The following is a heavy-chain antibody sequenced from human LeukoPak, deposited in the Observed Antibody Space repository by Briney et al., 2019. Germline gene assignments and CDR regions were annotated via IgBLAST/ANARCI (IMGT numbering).Heavy chain of an antibody. CDR3: VKTYYYDSSDHYYYYYMDV. J-gene: IGHJ6*03. V-gene: IGHV3-30*18. D-gene: IGHD3-22*01. Sequence: GRSLRLSCAASGFTFSAYGMHWVRQAPGKGLEWVAVISFDGSSKDYAESVKGRFTISRDNSKNTLYLQMNSLRAEDTAVYYCVKTYYYDSSDHYYYYYMDVWGKGTTVTISS. CDR1: GFTFSAYG. CDR2: ISFDGSSK.